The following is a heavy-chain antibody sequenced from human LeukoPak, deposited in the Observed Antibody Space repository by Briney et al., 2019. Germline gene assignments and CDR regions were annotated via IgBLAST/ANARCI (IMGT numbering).Heavy chain of an antibody. J-gene: IGHJ4*02. CDR2: ISGSGGST. Sequence: RXSXXAXGFTFXXYAMSXVRQAPGKGLEWVSAISGSGGSTYYAASVKGRFTISRDSSKNTLYLQMNSLRAEDTAVYYCAKGTVGYCSGGSCYAPHYWGQGTLVTVSS. V-gene: IGHV3-23*01. CDR3: AKGTVGYCSGGSCYAPHY. D-gene: IGHD2-15*01. CDR1: GFTFXXYA.